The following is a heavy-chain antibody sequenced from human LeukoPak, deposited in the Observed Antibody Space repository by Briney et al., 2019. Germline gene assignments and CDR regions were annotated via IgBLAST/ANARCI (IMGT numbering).Heavy chain of an antibody. Sequence: SETLSLTCAVYGGSFSGYYWSWIRQPPGKGLEWIGEINHSGSTNYNPSLKSRVTISEDTSKNQFSLKLSSVTAADTAVYYCARGTSIAARRIDYWGQGTLVTVSS. CDR1: GGSFSGYY. D-gene: IGHD6-6*01. V-gene: IGHV4-34*01. CDR3: ARGTSIAARRIDY. J-gene: IGHJ4*02. CDR2: INHSGST.